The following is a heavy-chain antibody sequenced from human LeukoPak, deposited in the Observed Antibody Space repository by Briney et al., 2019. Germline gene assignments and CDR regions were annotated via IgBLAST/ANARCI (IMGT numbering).Heavy chain of an antibody. CDR1: GFTVSSNY. CDR2: IYSGGST. V-gene: IGHV3-53*04. CDR3: ARERKGYFDY. Sequence: PGGSLRLSCAASGFTVSSNYMSWVRQAPGKGLEWVSVIYSGGSTYYADSGKGRFTISRHSSKNTLYLQMNSLRAEDTAVYYCARERKGYFDYWGQGTLVTVSS. J-gene: IGHJ4*02.